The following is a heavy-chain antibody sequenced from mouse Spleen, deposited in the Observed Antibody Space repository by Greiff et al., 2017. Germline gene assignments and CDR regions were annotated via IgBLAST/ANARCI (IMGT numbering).Heavy chain of an antibody. Sequence: VQLKQSGPVLVKPGASVKMSCKASGYTFTDYYMNWVKQSHGKSLEWIGVINPYNGGTSYNQKFKGKATLTVDKSSSTAYMELNSLTSEDSAVYYCARPSGTATSAWFAYWGQGTLVTVSA. CDR2: INPYNGGT. D-gene: IGHD1-2*01. V-gene: IGHV1-19*01. CDR1: GYTFTDYY. J-gene: IGHJ3*01. CDR3: ARPSGTATSAWFAY.